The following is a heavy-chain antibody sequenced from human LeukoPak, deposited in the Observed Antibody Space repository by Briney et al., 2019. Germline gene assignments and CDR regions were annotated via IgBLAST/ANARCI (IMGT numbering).Heavy chain of an antibody. CDR3: AREGNPGYSSSWSGDAFDI. J-gene: IGHJ3*02. V-gene: IGHV3-30*04. Sequence: GGSLRLSCAASGFTFSSYAMHWVRQAPGKGLEWVAVISYDGSNKYYADSVKGRFTISRDNSKNTLYLQMNSLRAEDTAVYYCAREGNPGYSSSWSGDAFDIWGQGTMVTDSS. CDR1: GFTFSSYA. D-gene: IGHD6-13*01. CDR2: ISYDGSNK.